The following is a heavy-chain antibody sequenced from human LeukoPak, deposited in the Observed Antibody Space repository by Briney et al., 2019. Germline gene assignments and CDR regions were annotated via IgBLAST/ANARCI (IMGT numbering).Heavy chain of an antibody. V-gene: IGHV1-69*01. J-gene: IGHJ4*02. CDR2: IIPIFGTA. Sequence: SVKVSCKASGGTFSSYAISWVRQAPGQGLEWMGGIIPIFGTANYAQKFQGRVTITADESTSTAYMELSSLRSEDTAVYYCARGLEPYYYDSSGFYYFDYWGQGTLVTVSS. CDR3: ARGLEPYYYDSSGFYYFDY. CDR1: GGTFSSYA. D-gene: IGHD3-22*01.